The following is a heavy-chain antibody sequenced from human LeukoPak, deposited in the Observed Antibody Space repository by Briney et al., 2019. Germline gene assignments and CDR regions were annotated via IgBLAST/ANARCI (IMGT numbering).Heavy chain of an antibody. D-gene: IGHD2-2*01. CDR1: GGSFSGYY. CDR3: ARIPAAFNYYFDY. Sequence: SETLSLTCAVYGGSFSGYYWSWIRQPPGKGLEWIGEINHSGSTNYNPSLKSRVTISVDTSKNQFSLKLSSVTAADTAVYYCARIPAAFNYYFDYWGQGTLVTVSS. CDR2: INHSGST. J-gene: IGHJ4*02. V-gene: IGHV4-34*01.